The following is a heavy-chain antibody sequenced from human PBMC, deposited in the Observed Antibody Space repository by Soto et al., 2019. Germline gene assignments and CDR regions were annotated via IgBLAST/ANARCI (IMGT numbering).Heavy chain of an antibody. V-gene: IGHV1-3*01. CDR3: ARDGVAAGNINFDY. D-gene: IGHD6-19*01. Sequence: QVHLVQSGAEVKKPGASGKVSCKASGYTFTNSAMHWVRQAPGQRLEWMGWISGGNGNTKYSPKLQDRVTITRDTSASTAYMELSSLRSEDTALYYCARDGVAAGNINFDYWGQGTLVTVSS. J-gene: IGHJ4*02. CDR2: ISGGNGNT. CDR1: GYTFTNSA.